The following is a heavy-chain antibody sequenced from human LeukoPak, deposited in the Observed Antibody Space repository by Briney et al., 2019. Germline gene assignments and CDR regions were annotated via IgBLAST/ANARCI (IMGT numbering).Heavy chain of an antibody. V-gene: IGHV4-4*02. Sequence: SETLSLTCAVSGGSISSSNWWSWVRQPPGKGLEWIGEIYHSGSTNYNPSLKSRVTISVDKSKNQFSLKLSSVTAADTAVYYCARGHDYGDYILQHWGQGTLVTVSS. J-gene: IGHJ1*01. CDR3: ARGHDYGDYILQH. CDR1: GGSISSSNW. D-gene: IGHD4-17*01. CDR2: IYHSGST.